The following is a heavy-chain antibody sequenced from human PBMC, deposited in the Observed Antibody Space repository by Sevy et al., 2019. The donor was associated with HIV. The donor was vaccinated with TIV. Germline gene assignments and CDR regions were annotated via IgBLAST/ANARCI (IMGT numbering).Heavy chain of an antibody. CDR1: GFTLNSYW. V-gene: IGHV3-7*01. Sequence: GGSLRLSCAASGFTLNSYWMSWVRQAPGKGLEWVANIKQDGSVKYYVDSVKGRVTISRDNAGNLVYLQMSSLTAEDTALYYCVGAMAADASLWGQGTLVTVSS. CDR3: VGAMAADASL. J-gene: IGHJ4*02. CDR2: IKQDGSVK. D-gene: IGHD6-13*01.